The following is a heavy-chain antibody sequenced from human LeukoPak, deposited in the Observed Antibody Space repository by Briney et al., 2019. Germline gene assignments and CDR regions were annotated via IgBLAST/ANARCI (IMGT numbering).Heavy chain of an antibody. J-gene: IGHJ5*02. Sequence: ATVKVSCKASGYTFTSYDINWVRQATGQGLEWMGWMNPNSGNTGYAQKFQGRVTMTRNTSISTAYMELSSLRSEDTAVYYCARIKLGRQGGWFDPWGQGTLVTVSS. D-gene: IGHD6-13*01. V-gene: IGHV1-8*01. CDR1: GYTFTSYD. CDR3: ARIKLGRQGGWFDP. CDR2: MNPNSGNT.